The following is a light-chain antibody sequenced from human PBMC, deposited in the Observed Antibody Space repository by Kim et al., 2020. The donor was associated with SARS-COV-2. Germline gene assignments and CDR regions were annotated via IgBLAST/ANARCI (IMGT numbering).Light chain of an antibody. V-gene: IGLV3-1*01. J-gene: IGLJ3*02. CDR2: QYT. CDR1: KLGTKY. CDR3: QAWDNSAAV. Sequence: SVAPRQTASITCSGDKLGTKYISWYQQKPGQSPVMVMYQYTKRPSGIPERVSGSRSGNTATLTISETQPMDEADYYCQAWDNSAAVFGGGTKLTVL.